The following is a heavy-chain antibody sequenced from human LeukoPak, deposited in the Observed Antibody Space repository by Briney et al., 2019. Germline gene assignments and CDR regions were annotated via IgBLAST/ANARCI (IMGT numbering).Heavy chain of an antibody. J-gene: IGHJ4*02. Sequence: GASVKVSCKASGGTFSSYAISWVRQAPGQGLEWVGGIIPIFGTANYAQKFQGRGTITADESTSTAYMELSSLRSEDTAVYYCARVPLDRNDYACGYFDYWGQGTLVTVSS. CDR2: IIPIFGTA. CDR1: GGTFSSYA. CDR3: ARVPLDRNDYACGYFDY. D-gene: IGHD4/OR15-4a*01. V-gene: IGHV1-69*13.